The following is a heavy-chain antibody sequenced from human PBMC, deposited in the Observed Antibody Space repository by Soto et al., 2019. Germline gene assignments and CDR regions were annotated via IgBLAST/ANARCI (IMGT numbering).Heavy chain of an antibody. CDR3: ARGALLDWHNYFALDV. D-gene: IGHD3-9*01. Sequence: QVQLVQSGAEVKKPGSSVKVSCKASGDSFNNDGVNWVRQAPGQGLGWVGGIIPHFGPAKYPQKFQGRATITADTPTNTVFMELLSLTSDDTAIYYCARGALLDWHNYFALDVWGQGTSVTVSS. V-gene: IGHV1-69*06. CDR1: GDSFNNDG. J-gene: IGHJ6*02. CDR2: IIPHFGPA.